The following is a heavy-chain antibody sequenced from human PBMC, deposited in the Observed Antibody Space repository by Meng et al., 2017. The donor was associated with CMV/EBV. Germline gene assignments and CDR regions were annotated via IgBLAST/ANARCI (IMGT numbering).Heavy chain of an antibody. Sequence: GGSLRLSCAASGFTFSSYWMSWVRQAPGKGLEWVANIKQDGSEKYYVDSVKGRFTISRDNAKNSLYLQMNSLRAEDTAVYYCARGLRGPSLVRGVTHDAVDIWGQGTMVTVSS. CDR2: IKQDGSEK. J-gene: IGHJ3*02. CDR3: ARGLRGPSLVRGVTHDAVDI. V-gene: IGHV3-7*01. CDR1: GFTFSSYW. D-gene: IGHD3-10*01.